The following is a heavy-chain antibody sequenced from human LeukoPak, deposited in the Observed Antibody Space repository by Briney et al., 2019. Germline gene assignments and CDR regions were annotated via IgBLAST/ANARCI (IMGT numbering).Heavy chain of an antibody. CDR3: ARGDPGYINSGSFQTDYYYMDV. D-gene: IGHD1-26*01. V-gene: IGHV1-18*01. J-gene: IGHJ6*03. Sequence: ASVKVSCKASGYTFTSYGISWVRQAPGQGLEWMGWISAYNGNTNYAQKLQGRVTMTTGTSTSTAYMELRSLRSDDTAVYYCARGDPGYINSGSFQTDYYYMDVWGKGTTVTVSS. CDR2: ISAYNGNT. CDR1: GYTFTSYG.